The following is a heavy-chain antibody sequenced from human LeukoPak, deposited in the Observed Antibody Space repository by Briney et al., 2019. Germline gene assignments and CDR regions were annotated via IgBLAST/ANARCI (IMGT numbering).Heavy chain of an antibody. V-gene: IGHV4-4*02. CDR3: ARDVWNYYDSSVIIWFDP. J-gene: IGHJ5*02. CDR2: INHSGST. CDR1: GDSISSSHW. Sequence: SETLSLTCAVSGDSISSSHWWSWIRQPPGKGLEWIGEINHSGSTNYNPSLKSRVTMPVDTSKNQSSLKLSSVTAADTAVYYCARDVWNYYDSSVIIWFDPWGQGTLVTVSS. D-gene: IGHD3-22*01.